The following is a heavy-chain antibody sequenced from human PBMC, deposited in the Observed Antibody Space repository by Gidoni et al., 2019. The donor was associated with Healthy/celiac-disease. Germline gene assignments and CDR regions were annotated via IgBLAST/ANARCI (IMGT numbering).Heavy chain of an antibody. J-gene: IGHJ6*02. D-gene: IGHD3-10*01. CDR1: GVTCSSYS. CDR3: ARVADGDGMDV. CDR2: MSSSSSYI. Sequence: VQLVESGGGVVKPGGSLGLSCAAYGVTCSSYSMTWVRQALGKGLEWVASMSSSSSYIDYADSGNGRFTISRDNAKNSMYLKMNSLGAEDRAVYYCARVADGDGMDVWGQGTTVTVSS. V-gene: IGHV3-21*01.